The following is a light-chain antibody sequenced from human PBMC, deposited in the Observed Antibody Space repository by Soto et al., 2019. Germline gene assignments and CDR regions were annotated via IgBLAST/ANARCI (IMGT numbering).Light chain of an antibody. V-gene: IGKV3-20*01. CDR2: ETS. J-gene: IGKJ1*01. Sequence: EIVLTQSPATLSLSPGERATISCKASQSVGSNLAWYQQKPGQAPRLLIYETSSRATGIPDRVSGSGSQTEFTLTISRLEPEDFAVYYCQQYGTSPRTFGQGTKVDI. CDR1: QSVGSN. CDR3: QQYGTSPRT.